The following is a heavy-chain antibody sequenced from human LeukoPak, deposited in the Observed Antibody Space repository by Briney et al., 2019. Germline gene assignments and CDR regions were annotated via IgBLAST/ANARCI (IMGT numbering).Heavy chain of an antibody. V-gene: IGHV4-4*07. CDR2: IHASWST. D-gene: IGHD6-19*01. CDR3: ARGDRAVAGAWGWFDP. CDR1: NGSISSYY. Sequence: SETLSLTCTVSNGSISSYYWSWIRQPARKGLEWIGRIHASWSTNYNPSLKRLVTMSVDTPKNQFSLKLSSVTAADTAIYFCARGDRAVAGAWGWFDPWGQGTLVTVSS. J-gene: IGHJ5*02.